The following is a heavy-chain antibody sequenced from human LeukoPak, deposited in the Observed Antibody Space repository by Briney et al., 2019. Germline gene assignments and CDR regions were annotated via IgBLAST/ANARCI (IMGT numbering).Heavy chain of an antibody. CDR2: IYHSGST. D-gene: IGHD6-13*01. CDR3: ARDVAAAATRKENYYGLDV. CDR1: GYSISNDYY. Sequence: SETLSLTCAVSGYSISNDYYWGWIRQPPGKGLEWIGSIYHSGSTYYNPSLKSRLTISVDTSKNQFSPKVTSVTAADTAVYYCARDVAAAATRKENYYGLDVWGKGTTVTVSS. J-gene: IGHJ6*04. V-gene: IGHV4-38-2*02.